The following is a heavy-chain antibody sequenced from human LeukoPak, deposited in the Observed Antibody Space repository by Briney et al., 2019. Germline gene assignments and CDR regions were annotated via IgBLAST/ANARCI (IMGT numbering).Heavy chain of an antibody. D-gene: IGHD6-19*01. J-gene: IGHJ4*02. CDR1: GFTFSGSA. V-gene: IGHV3-73*01. Sequence: GGSLRLSCAASGFTFSGSAIHWVRQASGKGLEWVGRIRSKADNYATEYVASVKGRFIISRDGSKNTTFLQMNSLKTEDTAVYYCTRVTTVAASDFDYWGQGTQITVSA. CDR2: IRSKADNYAT. CDR3: TRVTTVAASDFDY.